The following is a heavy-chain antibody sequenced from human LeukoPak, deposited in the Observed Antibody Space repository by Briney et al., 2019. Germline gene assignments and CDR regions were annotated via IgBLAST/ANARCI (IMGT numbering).Heavy chain of an antibody. V-gene: IGHV3-33*01. CDR2: IWYDGSNK. D-gene: IGHD4-17*01. CDR1: GFTFSSYG. Sequence: GGSLRLSCAASGFTFSSYGMHWVRQAPGKGREWGAVIWYDGSNKYYADSVKGRFTISRDNSKNTLYLQMNSLRAEDTAVYYCARDGDYGDPVGAFDIWGQGTMVTVSS. CDR3: ARDGDYGDPVGAFDI. J-gene: IGHJ3*02.